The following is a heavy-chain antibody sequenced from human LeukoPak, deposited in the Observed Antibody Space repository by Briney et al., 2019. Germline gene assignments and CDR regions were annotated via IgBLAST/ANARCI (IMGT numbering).Heavy chain of an antibody. CDR2: IYYSGTT. J-gene: IGHJ6*03. CDR1: GGSVSSGSYL. CDR3: ARYYYSYFYMDV. V-gene: IGHV4-61*01. Sequence: SETLSLTCTVSGGSVSSGSYLWSWIRQPPGKGLEWIGYIYYSGTTNYKPSLKSRVTISVDTSKNQFSLKLSSVTAADTAVYYCARYYYSYFYMDVWGKGTTLTVSS.